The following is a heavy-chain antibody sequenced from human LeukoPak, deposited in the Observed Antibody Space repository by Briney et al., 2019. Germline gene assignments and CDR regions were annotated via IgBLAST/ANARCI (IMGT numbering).Heavy chain of an antibody. V-gene: IGHV3-48*03. Sequence: PGGSLRLSCAASGFTFSSYEMNWVRQAPGKGPEWVSYVSGSGSTIYYADSVKGRFTISRDNAKTSLYLQMNSLRVEDTAVYYFARVAAVGKGVFDYWGQGTLVTVSS. D-gene: IGHD6-13*01. CDR2: VSGSGSTI. CDR1: GFTFSSYE. J-gene: IGHJ4*02. CDR3: ARVAAVGKGVFDY.